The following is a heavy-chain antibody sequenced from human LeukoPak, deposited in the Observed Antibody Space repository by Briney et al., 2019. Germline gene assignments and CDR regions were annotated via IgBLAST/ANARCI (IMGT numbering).Heavy chain of an antibody. CDR1: GGSFSGYL. CDR2: ISSGGNS. CDR3: ARVPAPGYCSGGSCYRDAFDI. J-gene: IGHJ3*02. Sequence: SETLSLTCGVYGGSFSGYLWTWIRQSPGQGLEWIGEISSGGNSNENPSLKSRVSISVDTSKSQFSLKLSSVTAADTAVYYCARVPAPGYCSGGSCYRDAFDIWGQGTMVTVSS. D-gene: IGHD2-15*01. V-gene: IGHV4-34*01.